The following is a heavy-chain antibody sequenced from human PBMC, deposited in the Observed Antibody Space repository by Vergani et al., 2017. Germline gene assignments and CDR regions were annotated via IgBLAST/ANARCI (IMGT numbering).Heavy chain of an antibody. V-gene: IGHV3-9*02. CDR2: ISWNSNSI. Sequence: EVQLEESGGGLVLPGRFLRLSCVASGFTSAGYAMHWVRQAPGKGLEWVSGISWNSNSIGYADSVKGRLTISRDNAKNSLYLKMNSLRAEDTALYYCAKDLGTSSGGGWFDPWGQGTLVTVSS. CDR3: AKDLGTSSGGGWFDP. CDR1: GFTSAGYA. J-gene: IGHJ5*02. D-gene: IGHD6-6*01.